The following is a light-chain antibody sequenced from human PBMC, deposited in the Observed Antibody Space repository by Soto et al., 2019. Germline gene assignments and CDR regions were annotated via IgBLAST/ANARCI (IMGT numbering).Light chain of an antibody. V-gene: IGLV2-14*01. CDR3: RSYTSLRTYV. CDR1: GSDVGGYDY. CDR2: EVT. Sequence: QSVLTQRASVSGSPVQSITISCTGTGSDVGGYDYVSWYQHHPGKAPKVMIYEVTNRPSGVSNRFSGSKSGNTASLTISGLLAVGLAEYYCRSYTSLRTYVVGTGNTVTIL. J-gene: IGLJ1*01.